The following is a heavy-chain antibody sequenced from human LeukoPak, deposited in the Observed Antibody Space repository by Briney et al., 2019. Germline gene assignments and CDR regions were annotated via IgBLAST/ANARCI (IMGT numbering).Heavy chain of an antibody. CDR2: IYHSGST. V-gene: IGHV4-38-2*02. D-gene: IGHD3-3*01. CDR1: GYSISSGYY. Sequence: EPSETLSLTCTVSGYSISSGYYWGWIRQPPGKGLEWIGSIYHSGSTYYNPSLKSRVTISVDTSKNQFSLKLSSVTAADTAVYYCASYAYDFWSGKTYYYMDVWGKGTTVTVSS. CDR3: ASYAYDFWSGKTYYYMDV. J-gene: IGHJ6*03.